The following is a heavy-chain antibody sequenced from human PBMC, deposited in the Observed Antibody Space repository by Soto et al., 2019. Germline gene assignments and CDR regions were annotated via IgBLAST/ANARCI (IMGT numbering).Heavy chain of an antibody. D-gene: IGHD5-12*01. Sequence: SETLSLTCTVSGGSISSSSYYWGWIRQPPGKGLEWIGSIYYSGSTYYNPSLKSRVTISVDTSKNQFSLKLSSVTAADTAVYYCARHARSGYDWYLDYWGQGTLVTVSS. CDR3: ARHARSGYDWYLDY. CDR2: IYYSGST. CDR1: GGSISSSSYY. V-gene: IGHV4-39*01. J-gene: IGHJ4*02.